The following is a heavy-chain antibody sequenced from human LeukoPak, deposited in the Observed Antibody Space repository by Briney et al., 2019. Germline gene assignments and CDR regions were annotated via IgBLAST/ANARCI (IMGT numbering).Heavy chain of an antibody. CDR2: IKQDGSEK. J-gene: IGHJ3*02. Sequence: GGSLRLSCAASGFTFSSYWMSWVGPAPGKGLDWVANIKQDGSEKYYVDSVKGRSTISRDNAKNSLYLQMNSLRAEDTAVYYCARDSVPLIPAAYDAFDIWGQGTMVTVSS. V-gene: IGHV3-7*01. CDR3: ARDSVPLIPAAYDAFDI. CDR1: GFTFSSYW. D-gene: IGHD2-2*01.